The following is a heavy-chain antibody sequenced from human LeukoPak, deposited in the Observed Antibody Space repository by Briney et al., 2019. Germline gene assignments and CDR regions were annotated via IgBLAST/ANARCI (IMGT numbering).Heavy chain of an antibody. CDR2: IYYSGST. CDR3: ARTPFPQITMIVERYFDY. CDR1: GGSISSGGYY. Sequence: TSETLSLTCTVSGGSISSGGYYWSWIRQHPGKGLEWIGYIYYSGSTYYNPSLKSRVTISVDTSKNQFSLKLSSVTAADTAVYYCARTPFPQITMIVERYFDYWGQGTLVTVSS. V-gene: IGHV4-31*03. D-gene: IGHD3-22*01. J-gene: IGHJ4*02.